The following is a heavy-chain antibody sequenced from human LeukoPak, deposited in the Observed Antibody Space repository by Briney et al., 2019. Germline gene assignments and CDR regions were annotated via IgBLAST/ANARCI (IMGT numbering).Heavy chain of an antibody. V-gene: IGHV4-34*01. J-gene: IGHJ6*03. CDR3: ARARDLVVVGYYMDV. Sequence: PSETLSLTCAVYGGSFSGYYWSWIRQPPGKGLEWIGGINHSGSTNYNPSLKSRVTISVDTSKNQFSLKLSSVTAADTAVYYCARARDLVVVGYYMDVWGKGTTVTVSS. CDR2: INHSGST. CDR1: GGSFSGYY. D-gene: IGHD2-15*01.